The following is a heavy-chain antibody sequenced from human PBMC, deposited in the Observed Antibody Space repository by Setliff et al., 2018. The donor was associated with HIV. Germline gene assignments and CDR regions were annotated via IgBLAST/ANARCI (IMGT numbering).Heavy chain of an antibody. CDR1: GYSISSGYY. V-gene: IGHV4-38-2*01. J-gene: IGHJ6*03. D-gene: IGHD6-13*01. Sequence: TLSLPCAVSGYSISSGYYWGWIRQPPGKGLEWIGSIYHSGSTYYNPSLKSRVTISVDTSKNQFSLKLSSVTAADTAVYYCARGRSRWTYYNYYYMDVWGKGTTVTVSS. CDR3: ARGRSRWTYYNYYYMDV. CDR2: IYHSGST.